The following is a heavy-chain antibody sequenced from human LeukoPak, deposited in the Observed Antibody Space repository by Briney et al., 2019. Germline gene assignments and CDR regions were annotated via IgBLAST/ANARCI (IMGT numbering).Heavy chain of an antibody. CDR1: GFTFDDYA. V-gene: IGHV3-9*01. CDR2: ISWNSGSI. CDR3: ARDSENRGLGYCSSTRRCRGLSRYFDL. Sequence: PGGSLRLSCAASGFTFDDYAMHWVRQAPGKGLEWVSGISWNSGSIGYADSVKGRFTISRDNAKNTLYLQMNSLRAEDTAVYYCARDSENRGLGYCSSTRRCRGLSRYFDLWGRGTLVTVSS. D-gene: IGHD2-2*01. J-gene: IGHJ2*01.